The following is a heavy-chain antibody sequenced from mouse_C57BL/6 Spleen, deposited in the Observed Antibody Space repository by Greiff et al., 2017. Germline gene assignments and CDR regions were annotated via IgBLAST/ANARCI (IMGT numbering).Heavy chain of an antibody. CDR1: GYTFTSYW. V-gene: IGHV1-53*01. CDR2: INPSYGGT. D-gene: IGHD2-3*01. Sequence: QVQLQQPGPELVKPGASVKLSCKASGYTFTSYWMHWVKQRPGQGLELIGNINPSYGGTNYNDKLKSKATMTVDKSSSTAYMQLSSLTSEDYAVYYCARYVYYPYCYAMYYWGQGTSVTVAS. CDR3: ARYVYYPYCYAMYY. J-gene: IGHJ4*01.